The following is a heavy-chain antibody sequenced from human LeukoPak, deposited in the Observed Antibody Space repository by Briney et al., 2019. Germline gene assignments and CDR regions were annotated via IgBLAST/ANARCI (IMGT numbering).Heavy chain of an antibody. CDR1: GITFSSYG. J-gene: IGHJ4*02. Sequence: GGSLRLSCAASGITFSSYGMHWVRQAPGKGLEWVAFIRYDGSNKYYADSVKGRFTISRDNSKNTLYLQMNSLRAEDTAVYYCAKNKYSSPPGIDYWGQGTLVTVSS. V-gene: IGHV3-30*02. CDR2: IRYDGSNK. D-gene: IGHD6-6*01. CDR3: AKNKYSSPPGIDY.